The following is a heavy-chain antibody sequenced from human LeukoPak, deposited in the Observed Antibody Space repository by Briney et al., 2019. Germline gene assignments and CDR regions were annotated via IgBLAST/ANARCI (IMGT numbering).Heavy chain of an antibody. D-gene: IGHD1-26*01. CDR2: IYYNGNT. J-gene: IGHJ6*02. CDR3: ARGRSNYYGMDV. Sequence: SETLSLTCTVSGGSVSSGSHYWSWIRQPPGKGLEWIGYIYYNGNTNYSPSLKSRVTMSVDTSKNLFSLKVSSVTAADTAVYYCARGRSNYYGMDVWGQGTTVTVSS. CDR1: GGSVSSGSHY. V-gene: IGHV4-61*01.